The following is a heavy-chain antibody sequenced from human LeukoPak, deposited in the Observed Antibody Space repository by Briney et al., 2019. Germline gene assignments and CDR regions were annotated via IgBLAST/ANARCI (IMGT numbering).Heavy chain of an antibody. Sequence: SQTLSLTCTVSGGSISSGSYYWSWIRQPAGKGLEWIGRIYTSGSTNYNPSLKSRVTISVDTSKNQFSLKLSSVTAADTAVYYCASEAIGYYYGMDVWAKGPRSPSP. V-gene: IGHV4-61*02. CDR3: ASEAIGYYYGMDV. CDR1: GGSISSGSYY. CDR2: IYTSGST. D-gene: IGHD3-22*01. J-gene: IGHJ6*02.